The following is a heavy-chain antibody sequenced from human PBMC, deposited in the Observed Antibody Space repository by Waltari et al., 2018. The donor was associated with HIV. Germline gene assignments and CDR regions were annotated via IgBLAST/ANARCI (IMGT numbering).Heavy chain of an antibody. Sequence: QLQLQESGPGLVKPSETLSLTCTVSGGSISSSSYYCGWLAQPPGKGLEWIGSIYYSGSTYYNPSLKSRVTISVDTSKNQFSLKLSSVTAADTAVYYCARLGLRSSSWYGGAIDYWGQGTLVTVSS. CDR2: IYYSGST. D-gene: IGHD6-13*01. CDR3: ARLGLRSSSWYGGAIDY. CDR1: GGSISSSSYY. J-gene: IGHJ4*02. V-gene: IGHV4-39*01.